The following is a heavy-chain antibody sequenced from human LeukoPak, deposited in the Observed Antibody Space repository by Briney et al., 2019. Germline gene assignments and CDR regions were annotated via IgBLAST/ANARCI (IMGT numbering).Heavy chain of an antibody. CDR2: INPSGGST. J-gene: IGHJ4*02. CDR1: GYTFTSYY. Sequence: ASVKVSCKASGYTFTSYYMHWVRQAPGQGLEWMGIINPSGGSTSYAQKFQGRVTMTRDTSTNTVYMDLASLRSEDTAVYYCARDGRWQQLVLDYRGQGTLVIVSS. D-gene: IGHD6-13*01. V-gene: IGHV1-46*01. CDR3: ARDGRWQQLVLDY.